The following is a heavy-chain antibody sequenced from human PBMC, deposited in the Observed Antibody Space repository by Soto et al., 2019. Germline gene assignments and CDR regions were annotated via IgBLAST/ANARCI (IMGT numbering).Heavy chain of an antibody. CDR1: RSSVSSGSYC. J-gene: IGHJ6*02. CDR2: FSDIGSI. D-gene: IGHD3-10*01. Sequence: KASETLSLTCSVSRSSVSSGSYCWSWVRQSPGKGPEWIGYFSDIGSISHNPPFTSRVRISMDRSRKQFSLKLNSVTTADTAVYYCARGPISMVRGVKTYGMDVWGQGTTVTVSS. V-gene: IGHV4-61*01. CDR3: ARGPISMVRGVKTYGMDV.